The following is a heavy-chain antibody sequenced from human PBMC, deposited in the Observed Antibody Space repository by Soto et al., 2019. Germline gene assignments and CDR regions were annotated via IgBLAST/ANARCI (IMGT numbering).Heavy chain of an antibody. CDR1: GFTFSSYS. CDR3: AREIPSRGAGWFDP. D-gene: IGHD3-10*01. J-gene: IGHJ5*02. Sequence: EVQLVESGGGLVQPGGSLRLSCAASGFTFSSYSMNWVRQAPGKGLEWVSYISSSSSTIYYADSVKGRFTISRDNAKNSLDLLMNSLRDEDTAVYYCAREIPSRGAGWFDPWGQGTLVTVSS. CDR2: ISSSSSTI. V-gene: IGHV3-48*02.